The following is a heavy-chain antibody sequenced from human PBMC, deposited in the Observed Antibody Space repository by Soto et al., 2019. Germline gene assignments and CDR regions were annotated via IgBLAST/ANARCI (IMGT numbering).Heavy chain of an antibody. Sequence: QLQLQESGPGLVKPSETLSLICNVSGVSIRSTSYYWTWIRQPPGKGLEWIGTIYFSGSTFYNPSRKSRVSISVDTSKNQFSLNLTSVTDGDTAVYYCARHGSYWGQGTLVTVSS. V-gene: IGHV4-39*01. CDR2: IYFSGST. CDR3: ARHGSY. J-gene: IGHJ4*02. CDR1: GVSIRSTSYY.